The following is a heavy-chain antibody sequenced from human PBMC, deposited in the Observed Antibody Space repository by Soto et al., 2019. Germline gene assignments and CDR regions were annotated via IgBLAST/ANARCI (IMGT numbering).Heavy chain of an antibody. J-gene: IGHJ4*02. CDR2: IIPILGIA. D-gene: IGHD3-10*01. CDR3: ARDAYYYGSGSYSADY. CDR1: GGTFSSYT. V-gene: IGHV1-69*04. Sequence: ASVKVSCKASGGTFSSYTISWVRQAPGQGLEWMGRIIPILGIANYAQKFQGRVTITADKSTSTAYMELSSLRSEDTAVYYCARDAYYYGSGSYSADYWGQGTLVTVSS.